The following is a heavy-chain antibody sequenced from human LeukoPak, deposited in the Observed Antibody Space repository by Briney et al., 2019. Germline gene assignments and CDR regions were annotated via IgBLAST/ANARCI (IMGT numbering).Heavy chain of an antibody. CDR3: ARGLIYSPNWFDP. CDR1: GFTVSSNY. J-gene: IGHJ5*02. Sequence: GGSLRLSCAGSGFTVSSNYMSWVRQAPGKGLEWVSVIYTGGNTYYADSVKGRFTISRDNSKNTLHLQMNSLRAEDTAVYYCARGLIYSPNWFDPWGQGTLVTVSS. CDR2: IYTGGNT. D-gene: IGHD4-11*01. V-gene: IGHV3-66*01.